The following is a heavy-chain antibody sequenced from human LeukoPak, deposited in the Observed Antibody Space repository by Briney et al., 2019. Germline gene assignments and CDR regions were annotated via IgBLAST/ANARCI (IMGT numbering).Heavy chain of an antibody. V-gene: IGHV3-23*01. CDR2: IRARAGST. Sequence: GGSLRLSCAASGFTFAGYAMNWFRQAPGKGLEWVSAIRARAGSTYYGDSVKGRFAVSRDNSKNTLYLQMNSLRAEDTAVYYCAKDPHSFLSPVVVDFDQWGQGTLVIVSS. CDR3: AKDPHSFLSPVVVDFDQ. J-gene: IGHJ4*02. D-gene: IGHD2-15*01. CDR1: GFTFAGYA.